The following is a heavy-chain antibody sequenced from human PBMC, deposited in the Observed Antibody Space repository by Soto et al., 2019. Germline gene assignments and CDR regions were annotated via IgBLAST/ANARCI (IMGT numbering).Heavy chain of an antibody. Sequence: ASVKVSCKASGYSFTGYFLNWVRQAPGQGLEWMGWINPNSGGTKYAQKFEGRVTLTSDTSSRAAYLEVSRLKPDDSAVYFCVRELTLTRPVAGYFYGLGVWGQGTTVTVSS. J-gene: IGHJ6*02. V-gene: IGHV1-2*02. CDR1: GYSFTGYF. CDR3: VRELTLTRPVAGYFYGLGV. D-gene: IGHD3-22*01. CDR2: INPNSGGT.